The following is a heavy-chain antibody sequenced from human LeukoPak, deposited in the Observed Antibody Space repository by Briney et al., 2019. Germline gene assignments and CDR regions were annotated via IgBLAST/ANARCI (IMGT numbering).Heavy chain of an antibody. J-gene: IGHJ4*02. CDR3: ARGLRVSPAFDY. CDR2: IDPKSGAT. V-gene: IGHV1-2*02. Sequence: ASVKVSCKASGYTFTGYYMHWVRQAPGQGLEWMAWIDPKSGATNYAQRFQGGVNMTRDTSIITAYMELSRLRSDDTAVYYCARGLRVSPAFDYWGQGTLVTVSS. CDR1: GYTFTGYY. D-gene: IGHD2-2*01.